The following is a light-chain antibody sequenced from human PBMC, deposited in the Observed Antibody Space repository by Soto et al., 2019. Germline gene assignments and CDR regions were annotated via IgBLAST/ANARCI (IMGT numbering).Light chain of an antibody. J-gene: IGKJ5*01. CDR3: QQRGNWPPIT. CDR1: RTVGNF. CDR2: DAT. V-gene: IGKV3-11*01. Sequence: EIVLPQSPATLSLSPVERDTLSCCASRTVGNFLVWYQQKPGQAPSLLIYDATHRATGIPARFSGSGSGTDFTLTISSLEPGDFAVYYCQQRGNWPPITFGQGTRLEI.